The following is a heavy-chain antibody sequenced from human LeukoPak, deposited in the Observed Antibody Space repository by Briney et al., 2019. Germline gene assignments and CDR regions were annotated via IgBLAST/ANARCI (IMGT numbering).Heavy chain of an antibody. CDR3: ASLAYCGGDCYSTDAFDI. CDR2: IYTSGST. D-gene: IGHD2-21*02. CDR1: GGSISSYY. V-gene: IGHV4-4*07. Sequence: SETLSLTCTVSGGSISSYYWSWIRQPAGKGLEWIGRIYTSGSTNYNPSLKSRVTMSVDTSKNQFSLKLSSVTAADTAVYYCASLAYCGGDCYSTDAFDIWGQGTMVTISS. J-gene: IGHJ3*02.